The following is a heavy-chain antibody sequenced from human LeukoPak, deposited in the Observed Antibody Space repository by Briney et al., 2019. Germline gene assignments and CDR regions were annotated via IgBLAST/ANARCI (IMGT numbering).Heavy chain of an antibody. J-gene: IGHJ5*02. CDR3: ARVDSYGFSFWFDP. Sequence: SETPSLTCTVSGGSISSYYWSWIRQPAGKGLEWIGRIYTSGSTNYNPSLKSRVTMSVDTSKNQFSLKLSSVTAADTAVYYCARVDSYGFSFWFDPWGQGTLVTVSS. D-gene: IGHD5-18*01. V-gene: IGHV4-4*07. CDR2: IYTSGST. CDR1: GGSISSYY.